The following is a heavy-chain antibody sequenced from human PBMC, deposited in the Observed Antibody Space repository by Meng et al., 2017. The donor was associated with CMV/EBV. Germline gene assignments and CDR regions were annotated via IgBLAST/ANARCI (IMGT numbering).Heavy chain of an antibody. CDR1: FTFTNAG. CDR3: TTVLDYDFWSGSRGY. Sequence: FTFTNAGMNWVPQAPGKGLEWVGRIKSKPDGGTTDYAAPVKGRFTISRDDSKNTLYLQMNSLKSEDTAVYYCTTVLDYDFWSGSRGYWGQGTLVTVSS. CDR2: IKSKPDGGTT. J-gene: IGHJ4*02. V-gene: IGHV3-15*07. D-gene: IGHD3-3*01.